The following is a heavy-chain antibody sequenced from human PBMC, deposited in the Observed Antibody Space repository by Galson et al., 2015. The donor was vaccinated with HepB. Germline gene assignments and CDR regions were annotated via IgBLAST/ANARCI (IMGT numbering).Heavy chain of an antibody. CDR3: ARAILRDCSGGSCPFFDY. CDR1: GGSIGTYY. Sequence: ETLSLTCTVSGGSIGTYYWSWIRQPPGKGLEWIGYIYYSGSTNYNPSLKSRVTISVDTSKNQFSLKLSSVTAADTAVYYCARAILRDCSGGSCPFFDYWGQGTLVTVSS. CDR2: IYYSGST. J-gene: IGHJ4*02. V-gene: IGHV4-59*01. D-gene: IGHD2-15*01.